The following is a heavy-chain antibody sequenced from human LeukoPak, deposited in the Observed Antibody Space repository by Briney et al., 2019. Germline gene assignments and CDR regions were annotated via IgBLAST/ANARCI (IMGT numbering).Heavy chain of an antibody. CDR1: GDSVSSNSAV. V-gene: IGHV6-1*01. CDR2: TYYRSKWFN. J-gene: IGHJ5*02. Sequence: SQTLSLTCAISGDSVSSNSAVWNWIRQSPSRGLEWLGRTYYRSKWFNDYAVSVKSRIIVGPDTSKNQFSLQLNSVTPEDTAVYYCARALGKNWFDLWGQGTLVTVSS. D-gene: IGHD3-16*01. CDR3: ARALGKNWFDL.